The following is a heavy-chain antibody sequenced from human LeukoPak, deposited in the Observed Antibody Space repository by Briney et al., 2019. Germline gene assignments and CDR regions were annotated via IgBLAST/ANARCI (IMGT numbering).Heavy chain of an antibody. CDR1: GYTFTSYD. CDR2: MNPNSGNT. V-gene: IGHV1-8*03. D-gene: IGHD2/OR15-2a*01. CDR3: ARAIFRRYYYYYMDV. J-gene: IGHJ6*03. Sequence: GASVKVSCKASGYTFTSYDINWVRQATGQGLEWMGWMNPNSGNTGYAQKFQGRVTITRNTSISTAYMELSSPRSEDTAVYYCARAIFRRYYYYYMDVWGKGTTVTVSS.